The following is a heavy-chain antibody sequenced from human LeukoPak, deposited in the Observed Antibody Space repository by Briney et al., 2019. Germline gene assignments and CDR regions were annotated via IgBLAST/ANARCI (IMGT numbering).Heavy chain of an antibody. CDR2: IYSGGTT. J-gene: IGHJ5*02. V-gene: IGHV3-53*01. D-gene: IGHD6-13*01. Sequence: GGSLRLSCAASGFTVSGNYMSWVRQAPGKGLEWVSVIYSGGTTDYADSAKGRFTISRDNSKNTLYLQMNSLRAEDTAVYYCASLVAAAGYWWFDPWGQGTLVTVSS. CDR3: ASLVAAAGYWWFDP. CDR1: GFTVSGNY.